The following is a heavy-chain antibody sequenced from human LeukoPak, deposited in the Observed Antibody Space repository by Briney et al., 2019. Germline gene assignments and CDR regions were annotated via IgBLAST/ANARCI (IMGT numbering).Heavy chain of an antibody. V-gene: IGHV1-2*02. CDR1: GYTFTDYH. D-gene: IGHD5-24*01. J-gene: IGHJ4*02. CDR2: INPNTGGT. CDR3: ARGGHGHTQNDY. Sequence: ASVKVSCKASGYTFTDYHMHWVRQAPGQGLEWMGWINPNTGGTNYAQSFQGRVTMTRDTSISTSYMELSSLCSDDTALYYCARGGHGHTQNDYWGQGNLVTVSS.